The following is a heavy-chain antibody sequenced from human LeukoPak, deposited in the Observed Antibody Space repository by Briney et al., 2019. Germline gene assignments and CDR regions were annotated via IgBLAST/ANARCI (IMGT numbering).Heavy chain of an antibody. Sequence: ASVKVSCKASGYTFTSYDINWVRQASGQGLEWMGWINPNSGGTNYAQEFQGRVTMTRDTSISTAYMELSRLRSDDTAVYYCAREHSSGYYFDAFDIWGQGTMVTVSS. CDR2: INPNSGGT. J-gene: IGHJ3*02. CDR3: AREHSSGYYFDAFDI. V-gene: IGHV1-2*02. D-gene: IGHD3-22*01. CDR1: GYTFTSYD.